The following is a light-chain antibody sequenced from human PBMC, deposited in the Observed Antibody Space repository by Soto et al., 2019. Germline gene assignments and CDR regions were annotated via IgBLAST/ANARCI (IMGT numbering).Light chain of an antibody. CDR3: MQSTQLPPT. J-gene: IGKJ5*01. V-gene: IGKV2D-29*02. CDR1: HSLPHITGETF. CDR2: EVS. Sequence: DVVMTQTPLSLSVAPGQPASISCESIHSLPHITGETFLFWYLQKPGQSPQLLIYEVSTRVSGVPDRFSGSGSGTDFTLEISRVETDNVGIYYCMQSTQLPPTFGQGTRLEIK.